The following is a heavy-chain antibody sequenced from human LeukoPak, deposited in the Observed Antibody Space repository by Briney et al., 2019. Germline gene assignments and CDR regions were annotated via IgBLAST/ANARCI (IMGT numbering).Heavy chain of an antibody. Sequence: GGSLRLSCAASGFTFSSYWMSWVRQAPGKGLEWVANIKQDGSEKYYVDSVKGRFTISRDNAKNSLYLQMNSLRAEDTAVYYCARVRCLVVVVPAASLHHFDYWGQGTLVTVSS. J-gene: IGHJ4*02. CDR2: IKQDGSEK. CDR3: ARVRCLVVVVPAASLHHFDY. D-gene: IGHD2-2*01. CDR1: GFTFSSYW. V-gene: IGHV3-7*01.